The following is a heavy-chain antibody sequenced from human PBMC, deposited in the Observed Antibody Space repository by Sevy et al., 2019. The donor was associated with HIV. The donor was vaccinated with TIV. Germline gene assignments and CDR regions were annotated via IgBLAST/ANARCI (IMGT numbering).Heavy chain of an antibody. D-gene: IGHD4-17*01. CDR1: GGSISSGDYY. Sequence: SETLSLTCTVSGGSISSGDYYWSWIRQPPGKGLEWIGYIYHSGSTYYNPSLKSRVTISVDTSKNQFSLKLSSVTVADTAVYYCARGTTVVPGGLNYWGQGTLVTVSS. CDR2: IYHSGST. J-gene: IGHJ4*02. CDR3: ARGTTVVPGGLNY. V-gene: IGHV4-30-4*01.